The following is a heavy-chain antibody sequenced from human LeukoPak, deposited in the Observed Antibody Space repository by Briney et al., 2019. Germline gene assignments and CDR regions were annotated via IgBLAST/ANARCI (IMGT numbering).Heavy chain of an antibody. CDR2: IYYSGTT. D-gene: IGHD5-18*01. CDR1: GGSISSASSY. V-gene: IGHV4-39*02. Sequence: PSETLSLTCTVSGGSISSASSYWGWLRQPPGKGLEWIGTIYYSGTTYSNPSLMSRVTISVDTSRNHFSLRLSSVAAAHTAVYFCARLQRGYSYGYGSFDYWGRGTLVTVSS. J-gene: IGHJ4*02. CDR3: ARLQRGYSYGYGSFDY.